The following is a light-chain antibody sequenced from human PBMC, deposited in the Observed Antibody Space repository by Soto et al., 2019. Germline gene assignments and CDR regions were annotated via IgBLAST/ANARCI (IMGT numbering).Light chain of an antibody. CDR1: SSDVGSYIL. CDR2: EGS. J-gene: IGLJ1*01. CDR3: CSYAGSSTYV. V-gene: IGLV2-23*01. Sequence: QSVLTQPASVSGSPGQSITISCTGTSSDVGSYILVSWYQQHPGKAPKLMIYEGSKRPSGVSNRFSGSKSDNTASLTISGLHAEDEADYYCCSYAGSSTYVFGTGTKATVL.